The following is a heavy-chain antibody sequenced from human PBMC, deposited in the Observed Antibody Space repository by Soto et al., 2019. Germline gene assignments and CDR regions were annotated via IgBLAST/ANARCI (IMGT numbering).Heavy chain of an antibody. CDR2: IYYSGST. CDR1: GGSISSSSYY. CDR3: ARHGNDPNHYDILTPVRWFDP. V-gene: IGHV4-39*01. J-gene: IGHJ5*02. D-gene: IGHD3-9*01. Sequence: PSETLSLTCTVSGGSISSSSYYWGWIRQPPGKGLEWIGSIYYSGSTYYNPSLKSRVTISVDTSKNQFSLELSSVTAADTAVYYCARHGNDPNHYDILTPVRWFDPWGQGTLVTVSS.